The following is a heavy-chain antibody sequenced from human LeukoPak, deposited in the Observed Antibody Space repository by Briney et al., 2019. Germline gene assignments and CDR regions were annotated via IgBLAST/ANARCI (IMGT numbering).Heavy chain of an antibody. Sequence: PGGSLRLSCTASGFTFSNYAMSWVRQAPGKGLEWVSAISGNGGSTFDADSVKGRFTISRDNSKDTLYLQMNSLRAEDTAVYYCAKDGYRKHYYGSGSMKNAFDIWGQGTMVTVSS. V-gene: IGHV3-23*01. CDR3: AKDGYRKHYYGSGSMKNAFDI. CDR2: ISGNGGST. D-gene: IGHD3-10*01. CDR1: GFTFSNYA. J-gene: IGHJ3*02.